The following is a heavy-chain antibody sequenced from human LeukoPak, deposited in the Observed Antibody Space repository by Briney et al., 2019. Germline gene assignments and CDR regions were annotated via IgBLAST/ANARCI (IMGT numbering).Heavy chain of an antibody. J-gene: IGHJ6*04. CDR1: GFTFSSYA. CDR3: ARGPSRVGYYYGMDV. V-gene: IGHV3-30*04. Sequence: GRSLRLSCAASGFTFSSYAMHWVRQVPGKGLEWVAVISYDGNNKYYADSVKGRFTISRDNSKNTLYPQMNSLRAEDTAVYYCARGPSRVGYYYGMDVWGKGTTVTVSS. D-gene: IGHD5-24*01. CDR2: ISYDGNNK.